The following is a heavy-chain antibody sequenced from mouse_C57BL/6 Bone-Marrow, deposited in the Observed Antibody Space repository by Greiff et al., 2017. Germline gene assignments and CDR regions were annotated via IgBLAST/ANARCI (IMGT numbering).Heavy chain of an antibody. CDR1: GYTFTSYW. V-gene: IGHV1-72*01. CDR2: IDPNSGGT. J-gene: IGHJ3*01. D-gene: IGHD2-1*01. Sequence: QVQLQQPGAELVKPGASVKLSCKASGYTFTSYWMHWVKQRPGRGLEWIGRIDPNSGGTKSNEKFKSKATLTVDKPSSTAYLPLSSLTSEDSAVYYFARGYGNRAWFAYWGQGTLVTVSA. CDR3: ARGYGNRAWFAY.